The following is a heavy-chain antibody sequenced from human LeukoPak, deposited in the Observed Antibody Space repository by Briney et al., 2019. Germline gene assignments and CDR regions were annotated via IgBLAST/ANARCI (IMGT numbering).Heavy chain of an antibody. J-gene: IGHJ3*02. CDR1: GLTFSSYA. CDR3: AREGGAYYDIYPGAFDI. D-gene: IGHD3-9*01. Sequence: PGGSLRLSCAASGLTFSSYAMSWVRQAPGKGLEWVSGISGSGVKTDYADSVKGRFTISRDNAKNSLYLQMNSLRAEDTAVYYCAREGGAYYDIYPGAFDIWGQGTMVTVSS. V-gene: IGHV3-23*01. CDR2: ISGSGVKT.